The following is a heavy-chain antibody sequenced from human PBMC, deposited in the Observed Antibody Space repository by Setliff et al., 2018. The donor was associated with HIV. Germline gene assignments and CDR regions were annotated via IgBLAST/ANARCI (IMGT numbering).Heavy chain of an antibody. D-gene: IGHD1-7*01. J-gene: IGHJ4*02. V-gene: IGHV3-11*04. CDR2: ISSSGTTI. CDR1: GFTFSDYY. CDR3: ARGGSNWNYRGYFDC. Sequence: PGGSLRLSCAASGFTFSDYYMSWIRQAPGKGLEWVSYISSSGTTIYYADSLKGRFTISRDNAKNSLYLQMNSLRAEDTAVYYCARGGSNWNYRGYFDCWGQGTLVTVSS.